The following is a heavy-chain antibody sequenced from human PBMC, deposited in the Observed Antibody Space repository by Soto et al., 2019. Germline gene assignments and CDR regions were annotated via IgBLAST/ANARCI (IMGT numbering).Heavy chain of an antibody. D-gene: IGHD3-10*01. Sequence: SETLSLTCTVSGGSISSGGYYWSWIRQHPGKGLEWIGYIYYSGSTYYNPSLKSRVTISVDTSKNHFSLKLSSVTAADTAVYFCARGTYSYGRVHAFDIWGQGTMVTVSS. V-gene: IGHV4-31*03. CDR1: GGSISSGGYY. CDR3: ARGTYSYGRVHAFDI. J-gene: IGHJ3*02. CDR2: IYYSGST.